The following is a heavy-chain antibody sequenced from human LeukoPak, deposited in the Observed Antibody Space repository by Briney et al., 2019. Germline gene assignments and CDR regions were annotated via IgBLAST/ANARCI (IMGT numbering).Heavy chain of an antibody. J-gene: IGHJ4*02. Sequence: SETLSLTCTVSGGSISSSSYYWGWIRQPPGKGLEWIGSIYYSGSTYYNPSLKRRVTISVDTSKNQFSLKLSSVTAADTAVYYCASENSGTSYYFDYWGQGTLVTVSS. V-gene: IGHV4-39*01. CDR1: GGSISSSSYY. CDR2: IYYSGST. D-gene: IGHD5-12*01. CDR3: ASENSGTSYYFDY.